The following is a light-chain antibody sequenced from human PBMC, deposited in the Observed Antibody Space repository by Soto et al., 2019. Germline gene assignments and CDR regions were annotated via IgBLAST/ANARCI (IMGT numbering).Light chain of an antibody. CDR3: HQYATSPLT. CDR1: QSVGRNF. CDR2: GAS. J-gene: IGKJ4*01. V-gene: IGKV3-20*01. Sequence: EIVLRQFPGTLSLSPGESTTLSCRASQSVGRNFLAWYQQKPGRAPRLLIHGASNRATGIPDRFSGSGSETDFTLTISRLEPEDFAVYYCHQYATSPLTFGGGTKVEIK.